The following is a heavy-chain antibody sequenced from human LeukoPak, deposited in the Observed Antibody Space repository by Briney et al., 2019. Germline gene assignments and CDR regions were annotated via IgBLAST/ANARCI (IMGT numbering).Heavy chain of an antibody. D-gene: IGHD2-15*01. Sequence: PGGSLRLSCAASGFTFSSYAMSWIRQPAGKGLEWIGRIYTSGSTNYNPSLKSRVTMSVDTSKNQFSLKLSSVTAADTAVYYCARVFVYCSGDSCYWGWFDPWGQGTLVTVSS. CDR3: ARVFVYCSGDSCYWGWFDP. CDR2: IYTSGST. V-gene: IGHV4-4*07. J-gene: IGHJ5*02. CDR1: GFTFSSYA.